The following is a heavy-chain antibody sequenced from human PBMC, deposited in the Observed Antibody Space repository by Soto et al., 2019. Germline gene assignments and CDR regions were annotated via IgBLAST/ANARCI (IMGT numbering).Heavy chain of an antibody. CDR3: AHRNTQGLGY. V-gene: IGHV2-5*02. D-gene: IGHD3-16*01. CDR1: GFSLSTSAVG. CDR2: IYWDDDK. J-gene: IGHJ4*02. Sequence: QITLKESGPTLMKPTQTLTLTCTFSGFSLSTSAVGVGWIRQPPGKALEWLALIYWDDDKGYSPSLKSRLTITKDTSKNQVVLTMTNMDPVDTATYYCAHRNTQGLGYWGQGTLVTVSS.